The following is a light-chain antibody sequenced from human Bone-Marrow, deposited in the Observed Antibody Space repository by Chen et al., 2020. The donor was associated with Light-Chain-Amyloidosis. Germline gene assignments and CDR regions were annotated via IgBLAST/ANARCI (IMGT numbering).Light chain of an antibody. Sequence: QSVLTQPPSASGTPGQRVTISCTGSSSNNGAGYDVHWYQQLPGTAPKLLIYGNSNRPSGVPDRFSGSKSGTSASLAITGLQAEDEADYYCQSYDSSLSGDVVFGGGTKLTVL. J-gene: IGLJ2*01. V-gene: IGLV1-40*01. CDR2: GNS. CDR3: QSYDSSLSGDVV. CDR1: SSNNGAGYD.